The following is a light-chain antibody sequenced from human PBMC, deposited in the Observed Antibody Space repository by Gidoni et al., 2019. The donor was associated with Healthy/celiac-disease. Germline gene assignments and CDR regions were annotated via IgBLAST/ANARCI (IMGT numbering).Light chain of an antibody. V-gene: IGKV3-20*01. CDR1: QSVSSSY. CDR2: GAA. CDR3: QQYGSAWT. J-gene: IGKJ1*01. Sequence: IVLTQSPGTLSLSPGERATLSCRASQSVSSSYLAWYQQKPGQAPRLLIYGAASRATGIPDRCSGSGSGTDFTLTISRLEPEDFALYYCQQYGSAWTFGQGTKVEIK.